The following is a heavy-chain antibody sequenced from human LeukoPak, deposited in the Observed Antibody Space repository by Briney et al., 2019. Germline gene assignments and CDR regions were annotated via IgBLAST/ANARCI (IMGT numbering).Heavy chain of an antibody. D-gene: IGHD3-10*01. CDR3: ARAGPRGD. CDR2: ISSSSSYT. CDR1: GFTFSDYY. Sequence: GGSLRLSCAASGFTFSDYYMSWLRQAPGKGLEWVSYISSSSSYTNYADSVKGRFTISRDNAKNSLYLQMNSLRAEDTAVYYCARAGPRGDWGQGTLVTVSS. J-gene: IGHJ4*02. V-gene: IGHV3-11*06.